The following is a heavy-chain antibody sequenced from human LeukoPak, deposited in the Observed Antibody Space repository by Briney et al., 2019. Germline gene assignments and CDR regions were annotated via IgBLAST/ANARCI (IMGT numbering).Heavy chain of an antibody. J-gene: IGHJ3*02. D-gene: IGHD1-26*01. CDR1: GGSISSGSYY. CDR2: IYTSGST. V-gene: IGHV4-61*02. Sequence: SQTLSLTCTVSGGSISSGSYYWSWIRQPAGKGLEWIGRIYTSGSTNYNPSLKSRVTISVDTSKNQFSLKLSSVTAADTAVYYCATVTRGVSYGSPNDIWGQGKMVTVSS. CDR3: ATVTRGVSYGSPNDI.